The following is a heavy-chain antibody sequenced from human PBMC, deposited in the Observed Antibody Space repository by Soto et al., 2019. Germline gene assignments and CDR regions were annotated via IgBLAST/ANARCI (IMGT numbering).Heavy chain of an antibody. Sequence: GRSKRLSCTASGITISHFGMHWVRQAPGKGLVWVARIDNGGSGTSYADFAKGRFTISKDDAKNTLYLQMNSLRAEDTSLYYCTTTFEHWGRGTLVTVSS. CDR2: IDNGGSGT. V-gene: IGHV3-74*01. J-gene: IGHJ4*02. CDR3: TTTFEH. CDR1: GITISHFG.